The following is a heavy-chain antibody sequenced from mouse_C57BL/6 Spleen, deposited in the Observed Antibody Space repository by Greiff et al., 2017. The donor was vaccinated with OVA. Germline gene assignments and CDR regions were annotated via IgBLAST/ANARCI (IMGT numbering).Heavy chain of an antibody. CDR2: IWSGGST. V-gene: IGHV2-2*01. CDR1: GFSLTSYG. CDR3: ARKGGTYAMDY. Sequence: QVQLQQSGPGLVQPSQSLSITCTVSGFSLTSYGVHWVRQSPGKGLEWLGVIWSGGSTDCNAAFISRLSISKDNSKSQVFFKMNSLQADDTAIYYCARKGGTYAMDYWGQGTSVTVSS. J-gene: IGHJ4*01. D-gene: IGHD2-14*01.